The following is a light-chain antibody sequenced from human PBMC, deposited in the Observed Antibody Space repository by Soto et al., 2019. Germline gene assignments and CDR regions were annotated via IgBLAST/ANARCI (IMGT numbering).Light chain of an antibody. Sequence: EIVMTQSPATLSVSPGERATLSCRASQSVSANLAWYQQKLGQAPRLLTFVASTRATGIPARFSGSGSGTEFTLTISSLQSEDFAVYYCQQYNNWPRTFGQGTKVEIK. V-gene: IGKV3-15*01. CDR1: QSVSAN. CDR3: QQYNNWPRT. J-gene: IGKJ1*01. CDR2: VAS.